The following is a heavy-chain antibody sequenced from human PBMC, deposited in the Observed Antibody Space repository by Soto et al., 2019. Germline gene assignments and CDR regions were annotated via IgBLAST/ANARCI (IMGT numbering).Heavy chain of an antibody. CDR3: AREGALKPFSS. V-gene: IGHV3-21*01. CDR2: ISGTSGYI. J-gene: IGHJ5*02. CDR1: GFTFSNYN. Sequence: EVQLVESGGGLVKPGGSLRLSCVASGFTFSNYNMNWVRQAPGRGREWGSHISGTSGYIHYADSVKGRFSISRNNAKNSVYLQMDSLRVEDTAVYYCAREGALKPFSSWGQGALVTVSS.